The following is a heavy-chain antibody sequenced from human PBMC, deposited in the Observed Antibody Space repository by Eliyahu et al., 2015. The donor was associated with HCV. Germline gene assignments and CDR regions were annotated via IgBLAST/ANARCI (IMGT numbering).Heavy chain of an antibody. CDR2: INHSGSX. J-gene: IGHJ4*02. CDR1: XXSFSGYY. D-gene: IGHD3-3*01. CDR3: ARGRITIFGVVITTAILDY. V-gene: IGHV4-34*01. Sequence: QVQLQQWGAGLLKPSETLSLTCAVYXXSFSGYYXSWIRQPPGKGLEWIGEINHSGSXNYNPSLKSRVTISVDTSKNQFSLKLSSVTAADTAVYYCARGRITIFGVVITTAILDYWGQGTLVTVSS.